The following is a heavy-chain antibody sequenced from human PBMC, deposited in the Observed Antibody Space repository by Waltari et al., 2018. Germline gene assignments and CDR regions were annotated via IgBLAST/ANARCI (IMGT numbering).Heavy chain of an antibody. D-gene: IGHD2-2*01. Sequence: QVQLVQSGAEVKKPGASVKVSCKASGYTFTGYYMHWVRQAPGQGLEWMGWINPHSGGTNYAQKFQGRVTMTRDTSISAAYMELSRLRSDDTAVYYCARASYCSSTSCYPPLTFQHWGQGTLVTVSS. V-gene: IGHV1-2*02. CDR1: GYTFTGYY. J-gene: IGHJ1*01. CDR2: INPHSGGT. CDR3: ARASYCSSTSCYPPLTFQH.